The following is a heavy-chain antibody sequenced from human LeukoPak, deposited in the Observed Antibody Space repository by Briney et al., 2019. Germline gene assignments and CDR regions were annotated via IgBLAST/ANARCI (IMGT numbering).Heavy chain of an antibody. J-gene: IGHJ4*02. D-gene: IGHD6-13*01. CDR3: AKGPRDSSWYGDFDY. Sequence: GGSLRLSCAASGFTFSSYAMSWVRQAPGKGLEWVSAISGSGGSTYYADSVKGRFTISRDNSKNTLYLRMNSLRAEDTAVYYCAKGPRDSSWYGDFDYWGQGTLVTVSS. V-gene: IGHV3-23*01. CDR1: GFTFSSYA. CDR2: ISGSGGST.